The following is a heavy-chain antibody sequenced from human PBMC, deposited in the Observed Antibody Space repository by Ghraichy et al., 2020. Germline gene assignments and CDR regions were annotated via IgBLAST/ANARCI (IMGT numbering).Heavy chain of an antibody. Sequence: SVKVSCKASGGTFSSYAISWVRQAPGQGLEWMGRIIPIFGTANYAQKFQGRVTITADESTSTAYMELSSLRSEDTAVYYCARDLVRYDSYGYGWGQGTLVTVSS. CDR2: IIPIFGTA. D-gene: IGHD5-18*01. J-gene: IGHJ4*02. CDR3: ARDLVRYDSYGYG. CDR1: GGTFSSYA. V-gene: IGHV1-69*13.